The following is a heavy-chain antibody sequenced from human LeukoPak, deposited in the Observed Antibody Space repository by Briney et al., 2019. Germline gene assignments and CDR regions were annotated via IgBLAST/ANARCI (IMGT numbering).Heavy chain of an antibody. CDR2: ISSSSTYT. J-gene: IGHJ4*02. D-gene: IGHD5-18*01. CDR1: GFTFSSYT. Sequence: GGSLRLSCAASGFTFSSYTINWVRQAPGKGLEWVSYISSSSTYTNYADSVKGRFTISRDNAKNSLYLQMNSLRAEDTAVYYCARAYSYGPGYWGQGTLVTVSS. CDR3: ARAYSYGPGY. V-gene: IGHV3-21*05.